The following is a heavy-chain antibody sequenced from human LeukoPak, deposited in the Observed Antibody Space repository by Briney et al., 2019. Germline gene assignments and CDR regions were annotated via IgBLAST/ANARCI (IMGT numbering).Heavy chain of an antibody. V-gene: IGHV3-74*01. CDR1: GFTFSDYW. D-gene: IGHD1-26*01. CDR3: ARRSSGSPPYYFDY. Sequence: GGSLRLSCAASGFTFSDYWMYWVRQVPGKGLVCVSHINNDGGGTNYVDSVRGRFTISRDNAKNMLYLQMNSLRAEDTAVYYCARRSSGSPPYYFDYWGQGTLVTVSS. CDR2: INNDGGGT. J-gene: IGHJ4*02.